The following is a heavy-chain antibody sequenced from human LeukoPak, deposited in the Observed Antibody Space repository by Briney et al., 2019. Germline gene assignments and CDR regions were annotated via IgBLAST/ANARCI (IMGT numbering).Heavy chain of an antibody. J-gene: IGHJ5*02. Sequence: ASVKVSCKASGYTFTSYGISWVRQAPGQGLEWMGWISAYNGNTNYAQKLQGRATMTTDTSTSTAYMELRSLRSDDTAVYYCARVVLPFDSLLWFGESLRWPWFDPWGQGTLVTVSS. CDR2: ISAYNGNT. CDR3: ARVVLPFDSLLWFGESLRWPWFDP. CDR1: GYTFTSYG. V-gene: IGHV1-18*01. D-gene: IGHD3-10*01.